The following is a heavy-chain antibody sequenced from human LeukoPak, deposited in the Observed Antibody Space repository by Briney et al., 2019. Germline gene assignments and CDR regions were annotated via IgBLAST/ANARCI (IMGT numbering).Heavy chain of an antibody. Sequence: ASMKVSCKASGYTFTSYGISWVRQAPGQGLEWMGWISAYNGNTNYAQKVQGRVTMTTDTSTSTAYMELRSLRSDDTAVYYCARDRYYDSSGYYPGYWGQGTLVTVSS. CDR1: GYTFTSYG. CDR2: ISAYNGNT. V-gene: IGHV1-18*01. CDR3: ARDRYYDSSGYYPGY. D-gene: IGHD3-22*01. J-gene: IGHJ4*02.